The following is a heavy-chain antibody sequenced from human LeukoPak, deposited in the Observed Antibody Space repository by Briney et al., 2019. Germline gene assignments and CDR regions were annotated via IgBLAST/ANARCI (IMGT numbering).Heavy chain of an antibody. Sequence: GASVTVSCKAFGYAFITNYIHWVRQAPGQGLEWMGRINPSVGTTTYGQRFQGRVTMTRETSTTTVYMDLSSLTSEDTAIYYCAKGFCTGASCYVLDSWGQGTLVTVSS. CDR1: GYAFITNY. J-gene: IGHJ4*02. CDR2: INPSVGTT. CDR3: AKGFCTGASCYVLDS. D-gene: IGHD2-15*01. V-gene: IGHV1-46*01.